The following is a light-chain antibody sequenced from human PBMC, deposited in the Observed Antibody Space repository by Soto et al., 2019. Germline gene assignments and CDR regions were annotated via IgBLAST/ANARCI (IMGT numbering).Light chain of an antibody. CDR2: EVS. CDR3: CSYAGSTTVV. V-gene: IGLV2-23*02. J-gene: IGLJ1*01. Sequence: QSVLTQPASVSGSPGQSITISCSGTSSDVGSYDLVSWYQQHPGKAPKLIISEVSERPSGISNRFSGSKSGNTASLTISGLQAEDEADYFCCSYAGSTTVVFGTGTKLTVL. CDR1: SSDVGSYDL.